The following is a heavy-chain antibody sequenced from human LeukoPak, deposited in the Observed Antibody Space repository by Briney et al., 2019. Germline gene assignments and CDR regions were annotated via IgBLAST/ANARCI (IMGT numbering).Heavy chain of an antibody. D-gene: IGHD4-17*01. CDR3: TRVPRDYGDYGIDY. J-gene: IGHJ4*02. Sequence: GGSLRLSCAASGFTFSSYAMSWVRQAPGKGLEWVSGISGRGGSTYYADSVKGRFTISRDNSKNTLYLQMNNLRAEDTAVYYCTRVPRDYGDYGIDYWGQGTLVTVSS. CDR1: GFTFSSYA. V-gene: IGHV3-23*01. CDR2: ISGRGGST.